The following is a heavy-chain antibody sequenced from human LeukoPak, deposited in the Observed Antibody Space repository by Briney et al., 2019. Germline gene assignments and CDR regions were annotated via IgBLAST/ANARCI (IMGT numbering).Heavy chain of an antibody. CDR2: IYYRGST. CDR3: ARVPPEAPYGDYVGHWFDP. Sequence: SQTLSLTCTVSGGSISSGDYYWSWIRQPPGKGLEWIGYIYYRGSTYYNPSLKSRVTISVDTSKNQFSLRLSSVTAADTAVYYCARVPPEAPYGDYVGHWFDPWGQGTLVTVSS. J-gene: IGHJ5*02. V-gene: IGHV4-30-4*01. CDR1: GGSISSGDYY. D-gene: IGHD4-17*01.